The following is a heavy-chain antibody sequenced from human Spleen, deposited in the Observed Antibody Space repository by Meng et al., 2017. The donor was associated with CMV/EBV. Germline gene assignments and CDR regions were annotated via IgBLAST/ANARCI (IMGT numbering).Heavy chain of an antibody. CDR3: ARDVSGTYSPGWFDP. CDR1: GFTFSDYY. J-gene: IGHJ5*02. D-gene: IGHD3-10*01. V-gene: IGHV3-11*01. Sequence: GESLKISCAASGFTFSDYYMTWIRQAPGTGLEWVSYISGSSSTIYYADSVKGRFTIARDNAKNSLFLQMDSLRAEDTAVYYCARDVSGTYSPGWFDPWGQGTLVTVSS. CDR2: ISGSSSTI.